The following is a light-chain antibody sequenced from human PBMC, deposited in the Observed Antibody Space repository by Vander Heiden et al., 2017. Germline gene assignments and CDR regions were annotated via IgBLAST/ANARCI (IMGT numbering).Light chain of an antibody. CDR1: QSPAHSNRNNF. CDR2: LVS. J-gene: IGKJ5*01. V-gene: IGKV2-28*01. Sequence: TPGAPASIYCMSSQSPAHSNRNNFLDWYLQKPGKSPKLLIYLVSNRETGVPARFSGSGSGTDFTLKISRVEAEDIAVYYCKQDEKAPITFGQGTQLEIK. CDR3: KQDEKAPIT.